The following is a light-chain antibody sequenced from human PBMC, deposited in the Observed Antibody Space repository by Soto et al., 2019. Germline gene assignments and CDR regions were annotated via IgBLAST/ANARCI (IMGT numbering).Light chain of an antibody. CDR3: QQYNSYLYT. Sequence: DIQMTQSPSTLSASVGDRVTITCRASQSISIWLAWYQQKPRKAPKLLIYDATTLESGVPSRFSGSGSGTEFTRTISSLQPDDFATYYCQQYNSYLYTFGQGTKVEIK. J-gene: IGKJ2*01. CDR1: QSISIW. CDR2: DAT. V-gene: IGKV1-5*01.